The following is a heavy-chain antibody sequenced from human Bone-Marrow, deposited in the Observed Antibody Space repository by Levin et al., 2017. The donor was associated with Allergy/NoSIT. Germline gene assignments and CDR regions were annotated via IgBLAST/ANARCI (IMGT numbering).Heavy chain of an antibody. Sequence: SETLSLTCIVSGGSTISYFWSWIRQPPGKGLEWIGYISDTGSTKYNPSLQSRVTISLDTSKNQFSLRLSSVTAADTAVYYCARSERGYSGDDYIHHYMDVWGRGTTVTVSS. CDR2: ISDTGST. J-gene: IGHJ6*03. D-gene: IGHD5-12*01. V-gene: IGHV4-59*01. CDR1: GGSTISYF. CDR3: ARSERGYSGDDYIHHYMDV.